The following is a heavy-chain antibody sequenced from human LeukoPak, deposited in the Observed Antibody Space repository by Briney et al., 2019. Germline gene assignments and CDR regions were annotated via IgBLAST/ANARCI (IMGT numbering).Heavy chain of an antibody. V-gene: IGHV4-59*01. J-gene: IGHJ3*02. CDR1: GRSISGYY. CDR3: ARGGLENGYHSNDGFDI. CDR2: IYYSGSP. D-gene: IGHD3-22*01. Sequence: SETLSLTCTVSGRSISGYYWSWIRQPPGKGLEWIGYIYYSGSPKSHPSLKSRVTMSVHTSRNQLSLKLSSVTAADTGVYYCARGGLENGYHSNDGFDIWGQGTMVTVSS.